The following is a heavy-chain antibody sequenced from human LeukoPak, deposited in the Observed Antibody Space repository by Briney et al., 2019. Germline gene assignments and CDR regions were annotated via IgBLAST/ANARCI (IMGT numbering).Heavy chain of an antibody. J-gene: IGHJ6*02. V-gene: IGHV3-23*01. Sequence: SGGSLRLSCAASGFTFSSYGMHWVRQAPGKGLEWVSGISGSGGSTDYADSVKGRFTISRDNSKNTLYLQMNSLRAEDTAVYYCASRLLSAYYYGMDVWGQGTTVTVSS. CDR2: ISGSGGST. D-gene: IGHD2-15*01. CDR1: GFTFSSYG. CDR3: ASRLLSAYYYGMDV.